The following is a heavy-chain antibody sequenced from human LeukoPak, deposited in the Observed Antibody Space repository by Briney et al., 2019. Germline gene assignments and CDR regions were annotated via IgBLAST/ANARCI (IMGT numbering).Heavy chain of an antibody. Sequence: SETLSLTCTVSGYSISSGYYWGWIRQPPGKGLEWIGSIYYSGSTYYNPSLKSRVTISVDTSKNQFSLKLSSVTAADTAVYYCARDSNDYVWDDWGQGTLVTVSS. CDR2: IYYSGST. J-gene: IGHJ4*02. D-gene: IGHD3-16*01. V-gene: IGHV4-38-2*02. CDR1: GYSISSGYY. CDR3: ARDSNDYVWDD.